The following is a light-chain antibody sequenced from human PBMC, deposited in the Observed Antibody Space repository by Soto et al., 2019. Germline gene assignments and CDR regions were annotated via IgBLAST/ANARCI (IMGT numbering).Light chain of an antibody. Sequence: QSALTQPASVSGSPGQSLTISCTGTSSDVGGYNYVSWYQQYPGKAPKLMIYDVSNRPSGVSNRFSGSKSGNTASLTISGLQAEDEADYDCSSYTRSTTLVFGGGTKLTVL. CDR2: DVS. J-gene: IGLJ2*01. CDR1: SSDVGGYNY. V-gene: IGLV2-14*01. CDR3: SSYTRSTTLV.